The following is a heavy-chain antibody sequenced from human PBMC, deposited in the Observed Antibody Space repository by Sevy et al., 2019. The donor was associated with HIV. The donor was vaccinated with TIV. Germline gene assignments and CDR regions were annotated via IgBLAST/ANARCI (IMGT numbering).Heavy chain of an antibody. CDR2: ISSSSSYI. CDR1: GFTFSSYS. V-gene: IGHV3-21*01. J-gene: IGHJ6*03. D-gene: IGHD6-13*01. Sequence: GGSLRLSCAASGFTFSSYSMNWVRQAPGKGLEWVSSISSSSSYIYYADSVKGRFTISRDNAKNLLYLQRNSLRAEDTAVYYCARAARWRIAAAGTNYYYYYMDVWGKGTTVTVSS. CDR3: ARAARWRIAAAGTNYYYYYMDV.